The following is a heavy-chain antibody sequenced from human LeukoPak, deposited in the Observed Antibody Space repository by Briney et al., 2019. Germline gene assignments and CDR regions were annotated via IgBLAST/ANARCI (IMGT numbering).Heavy chain of an antibody. J-gene: IGHJ5*02. V-gene: IGHV3-7*01. CDR3: ANGGTYSSGP. CDR1: GFTFSNSW. CDR2: IKPDGSAQ. Sequence: GGSLRLSCAASGFTFSNSWMSWVRQAPGKGLGWVATIKPDGSAQYYVDSVKGRFTISRDNAKNSLFLQINSLRAEDTAVYYCANGGTYSSGPWGQGTLVTVSS. D-gene: IGHD3-22*01.